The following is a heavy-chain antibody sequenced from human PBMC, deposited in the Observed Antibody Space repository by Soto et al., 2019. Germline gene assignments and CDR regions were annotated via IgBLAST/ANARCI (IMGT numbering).Heavy chain of an antibody. CDR1: GFLFSNAW. J-gene: IGHJ4*02. CDR3: LKDTITVWHYDY. D-gene: IGHD1-20*01. V-gene: IGHV3-15*01. CDR2: IKSQSDGGAT. Sequence: WSLRLSGAASGFLFSNAWMSWVRQGPGKGLEWVARIKSQSDGGATEYAAVVKGRFTISRDDSNNAVYLQMDSLTSDDTGVYYCLKDTITVWHYDYGRQGT.